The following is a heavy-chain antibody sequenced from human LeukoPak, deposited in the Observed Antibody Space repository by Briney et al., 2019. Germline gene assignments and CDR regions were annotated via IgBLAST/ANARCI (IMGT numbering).Heavy chain of an antibody. CDR2: INKDGGEK. V-gene: IGHV3-7*01. CDR3: AREGMYYYDSSGNDY. D-gene: IGHD3-22*01. CDR1: RFTFSNYW. Sequence: PGGSLRLSCVASRFTFSNYWMTWVRQAPGKGLERVANINKDGGEKYYVDSVKGRFTISRDNAKNSLYLQMNSLRAEDTAVYYCAREGMYYYDSSGNDYWGQGTLVTVSS. J-gene: IGHJ4*02.